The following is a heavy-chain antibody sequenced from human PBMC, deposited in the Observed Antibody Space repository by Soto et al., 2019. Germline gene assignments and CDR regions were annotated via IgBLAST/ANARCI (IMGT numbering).Heavy chain of an antibody. CDR3: ARIRPYDILTGYHPYYFDY. J-gene: IGHJ4*02. V-gene: IGHV2-26*01. D-gene: IGHD3-9*01. Sequence: QVTLKESGPVLVKPTETLTLTCTVSGFSLINARMGVSWIRQPPGKALEWLAHIFSNDEKSYSTSPKRRLTISKDTSKSQVVLTMTNMDPVDTATYYCARIRPYDILTGYHPYYFDYWGQGTLVTVSS. CDR1: GFSLINARMG. CDR2: IFSNDEK.